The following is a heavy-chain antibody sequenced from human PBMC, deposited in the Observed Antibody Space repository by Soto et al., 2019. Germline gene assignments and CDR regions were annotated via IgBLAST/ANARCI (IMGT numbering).Heavy chain of an antibody. V-gene: IGHV1-46*01. Sequence: GASVKVSCKASGYTFTSYYMHWVRQAPGQGLEWMGIINPSGGSTSYAQKFQGRVTMTRVTSTSTVYMELSSLRSEDTAVYYCARNQWFGELVGYYYYGMDVWGQGTTVTVSS. D-gene: IGHD3-10*01. CDR1: GYTFTSYY. J-gene: IGHJ6*02. CDR3: ARNQWFGELVGYYYYGMDV. CDR2: INPSGGST.